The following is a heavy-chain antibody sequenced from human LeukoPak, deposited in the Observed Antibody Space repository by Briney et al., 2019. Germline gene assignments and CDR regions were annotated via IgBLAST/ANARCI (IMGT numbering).Heavy chain of an antibody. CDR2: IIPIFGTA. CDR1: GGTFSSYA. V-gene: IGHV1-69*13. CDR3: ARASGRRGYFDY. D-gene: IGHD1-26*01. Sequence: ASVKVSCKASGGTFSSYAISWVRQAPGQGLEWMGGIIPIFGTANYAQKFQGRVTITADESTSTAYMELSSLRSEDTAVYYCARASGRRGYFDYWGQGTLVTVSS. J-gene: IGHJ4*02.